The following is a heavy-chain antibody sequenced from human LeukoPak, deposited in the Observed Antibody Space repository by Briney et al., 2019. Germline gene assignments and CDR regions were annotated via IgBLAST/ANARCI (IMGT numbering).Heavy chain of an antibody. Sequence: GGSLRLSCAASGFTFSSYEMNWVRQAPGKRLEWVSYISSSGSTKYYADSVKGRITISRDNAKKSMYLQMNSLRAEDTAVYYCARAFGSGSDSFGGQGTLVSVSS. CDR2: ISSSGSTK. D-gene: IGHD3-10*01. CDR1: GFTFSSYE. V-gene: IGHV3-48*03. CDR3: ARAFGSGSDSF. J-gene: IGHJ4*02.